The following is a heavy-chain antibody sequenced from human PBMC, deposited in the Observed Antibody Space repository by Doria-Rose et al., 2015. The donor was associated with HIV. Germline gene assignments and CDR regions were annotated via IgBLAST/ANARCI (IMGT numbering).Heavy chain of an antibody. D-gene: IGHD6-13*01. CDR1: GVSLSSPGMG. CDR3: ARIKSSRWSHKYYSDF. CDR2: IFSDDER. Sequence: QESGPVLVKPTETLTLTCTVSGVSLSSPGMGVSWIRQPPGKALEWLANIFSDDERSYKTSLKSRLTISRCTSKSQVVLTMTDMDPVDTATYYCARIKSSRWSHKYYSDFWGQGTLVIVSA. V-gene: IGHV2-26*01. J-gene: IGHJ4*02.